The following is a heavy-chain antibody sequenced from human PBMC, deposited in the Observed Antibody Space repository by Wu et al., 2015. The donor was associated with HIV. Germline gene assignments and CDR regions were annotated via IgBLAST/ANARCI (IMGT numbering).Heavy chain of an antibody. V-gene: IGHV1-69*13. CDR2: ITPMFGTP. J-gene: IGHJ3*02. D-gene: IGHD2-15*01. Sequence: QVQLVQSGAELKRPGSSVKISCQASGGTFSNYAINWVRQAPGQGLEWMGRITPMFGTPDYARKFRGRVKITADESTSTAYMELSSLRSEDTAVYYCARAARPGGYCSGGSCYPADDAFDYLGPRDNGHRLF. CDR3: ARAARPGGYCSGGSCYPADDAFDY. CDR1: GGTFSNYA.